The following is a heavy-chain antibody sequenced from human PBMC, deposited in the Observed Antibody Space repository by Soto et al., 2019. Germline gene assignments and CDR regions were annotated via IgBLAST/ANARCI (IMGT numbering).Heavy chain of an antibody. Sequence: QVQLVQSGAEVKKPGAAVKVSCKASGNSFTTYYMHWVRQAPGQGLEWMGIINPSGGRTTYAQKFPGGVTMTRDTSTTAFHMELSILTSEDTAVYYCAGMYHYDSSGYYDYWGQGTLVTVSS. CDR2: INPSGGRT. CDR1: GNSFTTYY. CDR3: AGMYHYDSSGYYDY. D-gene: IGHD3-22*01. J-gene: IGHJ4*02. V-gene: IGHV1-46*01.